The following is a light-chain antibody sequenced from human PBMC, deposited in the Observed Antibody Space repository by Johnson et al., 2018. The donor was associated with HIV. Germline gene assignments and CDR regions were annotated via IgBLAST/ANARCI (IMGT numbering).Light chain of an antibody. CDR3: AAWDDSLNAYI. V-gene: IGLV1-44*01. CDR1: SSNIGSNT. J-gene: IGLJ1*01. Sequence: QSVLTQPPSASGTPGQRVTISCSGSSSNIGSNTVNWYQQLPGTAPKLLIYRNNQRPSGVPDRFSGSKSGTSASLAISRLQAEDEADYYCAAWDDSLNAYIFGTGTKVTVL. CDR2: RNN.